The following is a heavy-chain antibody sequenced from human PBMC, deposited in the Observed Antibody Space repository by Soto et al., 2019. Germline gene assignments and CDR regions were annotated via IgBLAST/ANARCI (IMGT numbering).Heavy chain of an antibody. D-gene: IGHD3-22*01. CDR2: ISAHNGDT. CDR1: GYSFATYG. J-gene: IGHJ4*02. Sequence: ASVQVSCMASGYSFATYGFILVRQAPGQGLECVGWISAHNGDTHYSQKFQGRVTLTTDTSTNTGYMELRSLTSDDTAVYFCATEPIYYNDGSGYYPLGHWGQGTLVTVSS. CDR3: ATEPIYYNDGSGYYPLGH. V-gene: IGHV1-18*04.